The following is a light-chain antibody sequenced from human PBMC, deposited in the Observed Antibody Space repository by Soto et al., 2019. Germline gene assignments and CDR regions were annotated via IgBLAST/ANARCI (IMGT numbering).Light chain of an antibody. CDR2: DAS. J-gene: IGKJ2*01. CDR1: QTFGRTY. CDR3: QQFGTSPLYT. Sequence: ESVLTQSQGTLSLSPGERVTLSCRASQTFGRTYLAWYQQKPGQSPRLLIYDASSRATGIHDRFSGSGSGTDFTLTISRLEPEDFAVYYCQQFGTSPLYTFGQGTKLEIK. V-gene: IGKV3-20*01.